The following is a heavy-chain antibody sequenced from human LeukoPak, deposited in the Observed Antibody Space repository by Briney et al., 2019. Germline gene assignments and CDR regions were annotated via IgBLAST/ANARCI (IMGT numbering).Heavy chain of an antibody. CDR3: ARDWLGRSSGWYGEGHYYYGMDV. Sequence: AASVKVSCKASGGTFSSYAISWVRQAPGQGLEWMGGIIPIFGTANYAQKFQGRVTITADESTSTAYMELSSLRSEDTAVYYCARDWLGRSSGWYGEGHYYYGMDVWGQGTTVTVSS. CDR2: IIPIFGTA. CDR1: GGTFSSYA. J-gene: IGHJ6*02. V-gene: IGHV1-69*13. D-gene: IGHD6-19*01.